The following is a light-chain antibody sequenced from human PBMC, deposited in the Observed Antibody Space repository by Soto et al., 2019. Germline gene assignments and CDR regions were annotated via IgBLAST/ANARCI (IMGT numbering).Light chain of an antibody. Sequence: QSALTQPASVSGFPGQSITISCTGTSSDVGAYSYVSWYQQHPGKAPKLIIYDVTYRPAGVSNRFSGSKSGNTASLTISGLQAEDEADYYCSSYTSSSTLFGGGTKLTVL. CDR3: SSYTSSSTL. CDR2: DVT. V-gene: IGLV2-14*03. J-gene: IGLJ2*01. CDR1: SSDVGAYSY.